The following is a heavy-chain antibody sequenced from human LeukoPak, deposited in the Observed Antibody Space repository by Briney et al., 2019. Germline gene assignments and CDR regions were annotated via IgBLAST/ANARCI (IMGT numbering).Heavy chain of an antibody. V-gene: IGHV4-34*01. Sequence: SETLSLTCAGYGGSFSGYYWSWIRQPPGKGLEWIGEINHSGSTNYNPSLKSRVTISVDTSKNQFSLKLSSVTAAATAVYYCARGRSTRGPFDYWGQGTLVTVSS. J-gene: IGHJ4*02. D-gene: IGHD2-2*01. CDR3: ARGRSTRGPFDY. CDR2: INHSGST. CDR1: GGSFSGYY.